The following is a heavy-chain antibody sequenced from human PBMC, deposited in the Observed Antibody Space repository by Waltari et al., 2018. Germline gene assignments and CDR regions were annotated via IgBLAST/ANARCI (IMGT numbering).Heavy chain of an antibody. V-gene: IGHV1-2*06. J-gene: IGHJ5*01. CDR1: GYTFTAFN. D-gene: IGHD3-9*01. CDR3: ARGASINLSSAFDP. Sequence: QVQLVQSGAEVKKPGASVKVYCKASGYTFTAFNIHWVRQAPGQGLEWMGRINPNSGASNYAVKLQGRISLTRDMSLNTAFMELSRLTSDDTAVYYCARGASINLSSAFDPWGQGTLVTVSS. CDR2: INPNSGAS.